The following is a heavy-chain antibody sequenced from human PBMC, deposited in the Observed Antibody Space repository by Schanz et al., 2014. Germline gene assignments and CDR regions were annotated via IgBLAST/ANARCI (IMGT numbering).Heavy chain of an antibody. CDR2: INPDGSGK. V-gene: IGHV3-7*01. J-gene: IGHJ3*02. D-gene: IGHD3-10*01. Sequence: DVQLVESGGGLVQSGGSLRLSCAASGFTFGDYYMTWVRQAPGKGLESVAKINPDGSGKYYVVSVEGRFTISRDNAKNSLFLQMNSLTAEDTAVYYCVREDMVRGIRAFDIWGQGTMVTVSS. CDR1: GFTFGDYY. CDR3: VREDMVRGIRAFDI.